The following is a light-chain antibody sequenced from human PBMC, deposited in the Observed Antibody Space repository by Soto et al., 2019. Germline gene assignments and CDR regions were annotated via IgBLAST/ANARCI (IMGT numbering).Light chain of an antibody. Sequence: DIQMTQSSSTLSASVGDRVTITCRASQSISSWLAWYQQKPGKAPKLLIYKASSLESGVPSRFSGSGSGTEFTLTISSLQPDDFATYYCQQYNNYLWTFGQGTKVEIK. V-gene: IGKV1-5*03. CDR2: KAS. J-gene: IGKJ1*01. CDR3: QQYNNYLWT. CDR1: QSISSW.